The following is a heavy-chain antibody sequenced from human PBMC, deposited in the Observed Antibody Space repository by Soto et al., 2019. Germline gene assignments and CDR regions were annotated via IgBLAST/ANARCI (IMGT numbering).Heavy chain of an antibody. J-gene: IGHJ4*02. V-gene: IGHV3-48*02. CDR2: ISSSSSTI. CDR3: AREGGIAVACTWGDY. D-gene: IGHD6-19*01. Sequence: EVQLVESGGGLVQPGGSLRLSCAASGFTFSSYTMNWVRQAPGKWLEWVSYISSSSSTIYYADSVKGRITISRDKAQNSLYLQMNSLRDEDTAVYYCAREGGIAVACTWGDYWGQGTLVTVSS. CDR1: GFTFSSYT.